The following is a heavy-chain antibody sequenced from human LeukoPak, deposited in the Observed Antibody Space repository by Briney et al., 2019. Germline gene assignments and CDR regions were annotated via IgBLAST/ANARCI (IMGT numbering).Heavy chain of an antibody. CDR1: GGTFSSYA. J-gene: IGHJ1*01. D-gene: IGHD3-10*01. Sequence: SVKVSCKASGGTFSSYAISWVRQAPGQGLEWMGRIIPILGIANYAQKFQGRVTVTADKSTSTAYMELSSLRSEDTAVYYCARYYYGSGSLQHWGQGTLVTVSS. CDR2: IIPILGIA. V-gene: IGHV1-69*04. CDR3: ARYYYGSGSLQH.